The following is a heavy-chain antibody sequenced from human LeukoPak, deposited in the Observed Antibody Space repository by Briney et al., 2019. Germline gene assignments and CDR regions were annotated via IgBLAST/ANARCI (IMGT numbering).Heavy chain of an antibody. CDR3: AKRITGMAFPG. V-gene: IGHV3-30*18. CDR2: ISHDGNTK. CDR1: GFIFSGYG. J-gene: IGHJ4*02. Sequence: GGSLRLSCAASGFIFSGYGIHWVRQAPGKGLEWVALISHDGNTKYYADSVKGPFTISRDNSKNTLYLQMNSLRAEDTAVYYCAKRITGMAFPGWGQGTLVTVSS. D-gene: IGHD1-14*01.